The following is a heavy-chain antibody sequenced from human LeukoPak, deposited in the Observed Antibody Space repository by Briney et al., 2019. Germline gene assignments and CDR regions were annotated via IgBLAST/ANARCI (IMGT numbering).Heavy chain of an antibody. CDR2: MSHSGNN. Sequence: PSETLSLTCAVSGVSVSSGAYWWTWIRQPPGRGLEWIGSMSHSGNNHHNAPRQGRVSISADISKTQFSLTLNSVTAADADIYYCASCDNDLLNVSPRTGRSWGQGILVIVSS. CDR1: GVSVSSGAYW. V-gene: IGHV4-30-2*01. D-gene: IGHD3-9*01. CDR3: ASCDNDLLNVSPRTGRS. J-gene: IGHJ5*02.